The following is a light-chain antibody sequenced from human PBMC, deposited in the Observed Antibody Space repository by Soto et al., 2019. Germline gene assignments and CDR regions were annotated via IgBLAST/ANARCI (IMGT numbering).Light chain of an antibody. Sequence: EIVLTQSPGTLSLSPGERATLSCRASQSVRSSYVAWYQQKPGQAPRLLIYGASSRATGIPDRFSGSGSGTDFTLTISRLEPEDFAVYYCQQYGSSSWTFGQGTKVDIQ. CDR1: QSVRSSY. J-gene: IGKJ1*01. CDR2: GAS. CDR3: QQYGSSSWT. V-gene: IGKV3-20*01.